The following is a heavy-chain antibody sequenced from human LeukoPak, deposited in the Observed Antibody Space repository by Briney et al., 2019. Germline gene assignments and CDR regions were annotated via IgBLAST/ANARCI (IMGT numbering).Heavy chain of an antibody. CDR2: IYTSGST. CDR1: GGSNSSGSYY. Sequence: SETLSLTCTVSGGSNSSGSYYWSWIRQPAGKGLEWIGRIYTSGSTNYNPSLKSRVTISVDTSKNQFSLKLSSVTAADTAVYYCARVYSSGWYVDYWGQGTLVTVSS. CDR3: ARVYSSGWYVDY. V-gene: IGHV4-61*02. J-gene: IGHJ4*02. D-gene: IGHD6-19*01.